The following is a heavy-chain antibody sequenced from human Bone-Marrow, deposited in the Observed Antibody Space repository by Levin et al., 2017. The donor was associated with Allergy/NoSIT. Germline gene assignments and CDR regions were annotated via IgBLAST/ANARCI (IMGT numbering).Heavy chain of an antibody. CDR3: AKDIGANYYNAYYFDYGMDA. J-gene: IGHJ6*02. CDR1: GFNFDDHA. CDR2: IDWNGDSI. V-gene: IGHV3-9*01. Sequence: GGSLRLSCAASGFNFDDHAMHWVRQSPGKGPEWVSGIDWNGDSIAYADSVKGRFTISRDNSKNSLYLQMNNLGPEDTALYYCAKDIGANYYNAYYFDYGMDAWGQGTTVTVSS. D-gene: IGHD4/OR15-4a*01.